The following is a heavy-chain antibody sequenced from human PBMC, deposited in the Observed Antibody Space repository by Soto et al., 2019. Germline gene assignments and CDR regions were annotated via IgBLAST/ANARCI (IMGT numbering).Heavy chain of an antibody. D-gene: IGHD3-22*01. Sequence: PGGSLRLSCAASGFTFSSYAMHWVRQAPGKGLEWVAVISYDGSNKYYADSVKGRFTISRDNSKNTLYLQMNSLRAEDTAVYYCASTYDSSGYFPPFNPPFDYWGQGTLVTVSS. CDR3: ASTYDSSGYFPPFNPPFDY. J-gene: IGHJ4*02. CDR1: GFTFSSYA. CDR2: ISYDGSNK. V-gene: IGHV3-30-3*01.